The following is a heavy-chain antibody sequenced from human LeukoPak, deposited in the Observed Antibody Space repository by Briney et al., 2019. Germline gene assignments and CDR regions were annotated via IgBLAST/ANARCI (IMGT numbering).Heavy chain of an antibody. J-gene: IGHJ4*02. Sequence: SETLSLTCTVSGGSISSSSYYWGWIRQPPGKGLEWIGSFYYSGTTYYNPSLKSRVTISVDTSKNQFSLKLSSVTAADTAVYYCARDIYGKFDYWGQGTLVTVSS. D-gene: IGHD1-14*01. CDR3: ARDIYGKFDY. V-gene: IGHV4-39*02. CDR1: GGSISSSSYY. CDR2: FYYSGTT.